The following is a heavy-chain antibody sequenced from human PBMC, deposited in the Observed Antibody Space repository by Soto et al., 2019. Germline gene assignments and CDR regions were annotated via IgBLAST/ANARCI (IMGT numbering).Heavy chain of an antibody. CDR1: GFTFTSSA. J-gene: IGHJ4*02. V-gene: IGHV1-58*01. D-gene: IGHD1-26*01. Sequence: SVKVSCNASGFTFTSSAVQRVRQARGQRREWIGWIVVGSGNTNYAQKFQERVTITRDMSTSTAYMELSSPRPEDTAVYYSAADLYTRAGATPPHDDYWGQGTLVTVSS. CDR2: IVVGSGNT. CDR3: AADLYTRAGATPPHDDY.